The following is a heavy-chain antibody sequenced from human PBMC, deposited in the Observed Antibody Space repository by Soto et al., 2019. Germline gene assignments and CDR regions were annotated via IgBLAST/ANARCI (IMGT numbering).Heavy chain of an antibody. CDR2: IYHNGVT. Sequence: SETLSLTCAVSGVPIRSENWWTWVRQPPGKGLEWIAEIYHNGVTNYNPSLKSRATISVDKSKNQFSLDLYSVTAADTAVYFCTRGPSLEAFLEYWGQGTLVTVSS. CDR1: GVPIRSENW. J-gene: IGHJ4*02. CDR3: TRGPSLEAFLEY. D-gene: IGHD1-1*01. V-gene: IGHV4-4*02.